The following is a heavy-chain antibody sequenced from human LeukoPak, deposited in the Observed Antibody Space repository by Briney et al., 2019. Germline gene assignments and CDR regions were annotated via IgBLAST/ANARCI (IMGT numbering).Heavy chain of an antibody. CDR1: GGSFSGYY. D-gene: IGHD3-3*01. CDR3: ARHPYLGVVTPLHFDY. CDR2: INHSGST. V-gene: IGHV4-34*01. J-gene: IGHJ4*02. Sequence: PSETLSLTCAVYGGSFSGYYWSWIRQPPGKGLEWIGEINHSGSTNYNPSLKSRVTISVDTSKNQFSLKLSSVTAADTAVYYCARHPYLGVVTPLHFDYWGQGTLVTVSS.